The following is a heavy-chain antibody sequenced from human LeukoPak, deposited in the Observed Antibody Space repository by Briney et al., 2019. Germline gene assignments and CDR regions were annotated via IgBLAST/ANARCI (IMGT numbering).Heavy chain of an antibody. V-gene: IGHV3-11*04. CDR2: ISSGSSTI. J-gene: IGHJ6*03. CDR3: ARIGSYGSGYYHLYYMDV. Sequence: PGGSLTLSCAASGFTFSGSYMTWIRQAPAKGLEWVSYISSGSSTIYYAESVKGRFTISRDNGKNSLYLQLNSLSADDTAVYYCARIGSYGSGYYHLYYMDVWGKGTTVTVSS. D-gene: IGHD3-10*01. CDR1: GFTFSGSY.